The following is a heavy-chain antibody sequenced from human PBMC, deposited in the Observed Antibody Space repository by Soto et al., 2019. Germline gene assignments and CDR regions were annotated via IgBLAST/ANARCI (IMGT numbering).Heavy chain of an antibody. V-gene: IGHV3-72*01. CDR1: GFTFSDHY. D-gene: IGHD2-2*01. CDR2: TRNKANSYTT. CDR3: ARVYCSSTSCYVGDS. Sequence: EVQLVESGGGLVQPGGSLRLSCAASGFTFSDHYMDWVRQAPGKGLEWVGRTRNKANSYTTEYAASVRGRLTISRDDSNNSLYLQINSAKPEDTAVYYCARVYCSSTSCYVGDSWGQGTLVTVSS. J-gene: IGHJ4*02.